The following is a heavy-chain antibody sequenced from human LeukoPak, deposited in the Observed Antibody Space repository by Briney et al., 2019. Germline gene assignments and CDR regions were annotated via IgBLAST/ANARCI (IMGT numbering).Heavy chain of an antibody. V-gene: IGHV4-39*01. CDR1: GGSVTSSFYK. D-gene: IGHD6-19*01. CDR2: IDFSGNT. J-gene: IGHJ5*02. Sequence: SETLSLTCTVSGGSVTSSFYKWAWIRQPPGKGLEWIGNIDFSGNTYYNPSLKSRVTISVDTSKNQFSLKVTSVTAADTAVYFCARPPGIAVAWFDPWGQGTLVTVSS. CDR3: ARPPGIAVAWFDP.